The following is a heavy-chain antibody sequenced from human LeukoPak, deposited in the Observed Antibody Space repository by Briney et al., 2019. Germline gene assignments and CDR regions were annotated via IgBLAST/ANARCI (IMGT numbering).Heavy chain of an antibody. J-gene: IGHJ4*02. CDR1: GVSFTGYY. CDR2: INHSGGT. D-gene: IGHD2-15*01. V-gene: IGHV4-34*01. CDR3: ARDKGGPADY. Sequence: PSETLSLTCAVYGVSFTGYYWSRIRQPPGKGLEWIGEINHSGGTKYNPSLKRRVTRSVDTSKKKFSLELSSVTAADTAMCYCARDKGGPADYWGQGTLVTVSS.